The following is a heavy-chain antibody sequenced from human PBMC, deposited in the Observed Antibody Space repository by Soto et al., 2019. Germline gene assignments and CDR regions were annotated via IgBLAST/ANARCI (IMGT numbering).Heavy chain of an antibody. CDR3: ASGLSYSSGWYALYYGMDV. CDR1: GGTFSSYA. J-gene: IGHJ6*02. V-gene: IGHV1-69*13. D-gene: IGHD6-19*01. CDR2: IIPIFGTA. Sequence: SVKVSCKASGGTFSSYAISWVRQAPGQGLEWMGGIIPIFGTANYAQKFQGRVTITADESTSTAYMELSSLRSEDTAVYYCASGLSYSSGWYALYYGMDVWGQGTTVTV.